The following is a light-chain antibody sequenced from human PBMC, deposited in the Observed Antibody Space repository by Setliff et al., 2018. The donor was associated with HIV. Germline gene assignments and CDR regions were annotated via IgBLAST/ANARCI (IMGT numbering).Light chain of an antibody. V-gene: IGLV2-14*01. CDR3: SSYAITNTLP. Sequence: QSALAQPASVSGSPGQSITISCTGTSSDVGGYSHVSWYRQHPGKAPKLIIYEVRNRPSGVSNRFSGSKSGNTASLTISGLRAEDEADYYCSSYAITNTLPFGTGTKVTVL. CDR1: SSDVGGYSH. J-gene: IGLJ1*01. CDR2: EVR.